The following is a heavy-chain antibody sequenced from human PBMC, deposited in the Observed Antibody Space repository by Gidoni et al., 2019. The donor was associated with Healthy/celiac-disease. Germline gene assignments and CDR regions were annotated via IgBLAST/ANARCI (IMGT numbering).Heavy chain of an antibody. CDR3: AKDRYSSSWNDAFDI. Sequence: EVQLVESGGGLVQPGRSLRLSCAASGFTFDDYAMHWVRQAPGKGLEWVSGISWNSGSIGYADSVKGRFTISRDNAKNSLYLQMNSLRAEDTALYHCAKDRYSSSWNDAFDIWGQGTMVTVSS. V-gene: IGHV3-9*01. CDR2: ISWNSGSI. CDR1: GFTFDDYA. D-gene: IGHD6-13*01. J-gene: IGHJ3*02.